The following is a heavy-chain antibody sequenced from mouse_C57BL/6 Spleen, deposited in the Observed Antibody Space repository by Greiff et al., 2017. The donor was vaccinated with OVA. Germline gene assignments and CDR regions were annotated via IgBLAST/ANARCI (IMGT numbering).Heavy chain of an antibody. CDR1: GYAFSSSW. Sequence: QVQLQQSGPELVKPGASVKISCKASGYAFSSSWMNWVKQRPGKGLEWIGRIYPGDGDTNYNGKFKGKATLTADKSSSTAYIQLSSLTSEDSAVYFCAREEGHDGYPHYAMDYWGQGTSVTVSS. D-gene: IGHD2-3*01. CDR3: AREEGHDGYPHYAMDY. CDR2: IYPGDGDT. V-gene: IGHV1-82*01. J-gene: IGHJ4*01.